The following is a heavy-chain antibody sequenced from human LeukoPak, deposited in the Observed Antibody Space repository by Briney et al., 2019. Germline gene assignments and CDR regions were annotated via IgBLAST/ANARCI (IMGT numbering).Heavy chain of an antibody. CDR1: GGTFSSYA. CDR3: ARGTSQYCSGGSCYYYYYYMDV. J-gene: IGHJ6*03. D-gene: IGHD2-15*01. Sequence: SVKVSCKASGGTFSSYAISWVRQAPGQGLEWMGGIIPIFGTANYAQKFQGRVTITADESSSTAYMELSSLRSEDTAVYYCARGTSQYCSGGSCYYYYYYMDVWGKGTAVTVSS. CDR2: IIPIFGTA. V-gene: IGHV1-69*01.